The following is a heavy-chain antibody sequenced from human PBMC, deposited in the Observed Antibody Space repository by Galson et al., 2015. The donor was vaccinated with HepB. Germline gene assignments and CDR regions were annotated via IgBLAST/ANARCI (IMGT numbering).Heavy chain of an antibody. J-gene: IGHJ5*02. V-gene: IGHV3-30-3*01. Sequence: SLRLSCAASGFTFSSYAMHWVRQAPGKGLEWVAVISYDGSNKYYADSVKGRFTISRDNSKNTLYLQMNSLRAEDTAVYYCARDLSMRTTVTTYWFDPRGQGTLVTVSS. CDR2: ISYDGSNK. CDR1: GFTFSSYA. D-gene: IGHD4-17*01. CDR3: ARDLSMRTTVTTYWFDP.